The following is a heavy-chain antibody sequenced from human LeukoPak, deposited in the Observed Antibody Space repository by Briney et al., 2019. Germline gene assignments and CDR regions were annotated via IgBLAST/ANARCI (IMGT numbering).Heavy chain of an antibody. CDR3: ARMVDWGDYVFDY. D-gene: IGHD4-17*01. J-gene: IGHJ4*02. CDR1: GYTFTGYY. CDR2: INPNNGGT. Sequence: ASVKVSCKASGYTFTGYYMHWVRQAPGQGLEWMGWINPNNGGTNYAQKFQGRVTMTRDTSISTAYMELSRLRSDDTAVYYCARMVDWGDYVFDYWGQGTLVTVSS. V-gene: IGHV1-2*02.